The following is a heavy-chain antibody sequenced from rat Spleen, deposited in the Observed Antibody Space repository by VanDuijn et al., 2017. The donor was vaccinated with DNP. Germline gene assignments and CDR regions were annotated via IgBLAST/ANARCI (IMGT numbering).Heavy chain of an antibody. D-gene: IGHD4-1*01. V-gene: IGHV3-1*01. J-gene: IGHJ2*01. CDR3: VRWVRALDY. CDR1: GSSITSNY. CDR2: IGYSGST. Sequence: EVQLQESGPGLVKPSQSLSLTCSVTGSSITSNYWGWIRKFPGNKMEWIGHIGYSGSTTYNPSLKSRISITRDTSKNQFFLQLNSVTTEDTATYYCVRWVRALDYWGQGVMVTVSS.